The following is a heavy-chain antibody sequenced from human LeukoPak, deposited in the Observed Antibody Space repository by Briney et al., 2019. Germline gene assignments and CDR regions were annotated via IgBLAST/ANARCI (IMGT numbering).Heavy chain of an antibody. CDR2: IWYDGSNK. V-gene: IGHV3-33*01. J-gene: IGHJ3*02. Sequence: GGSLRLSCAASGFTFSSYGMHWVRQAPGKGLEWVAAIWYDGSNKYYADSVKGRFTISRDNSKNTLYLQMNSLRAEDTAVYYCARDRRADAFDIWGQGTMVTVSS. CDR3: ARDRRADAFDI. CDR1: GFTFSSYG.